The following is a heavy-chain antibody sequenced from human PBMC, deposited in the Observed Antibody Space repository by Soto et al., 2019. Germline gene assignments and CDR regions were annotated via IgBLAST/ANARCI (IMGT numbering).Heavy chain of an antibody. J-gene: IGHJ4*02. V-gene: IGHV1-2*02. CDR3: ASVWKDSYVDTAMVTFDY. Sequence: ASVKVSCKASGYTFTGYYMHSARQAPVQGLEWMGWINPNSGGTNYAQKFQGRVTMTRDTSISTAYMELSRLRSDDTAVYYCASVWKDSYVDTAMVTFDYWGQGTLVTVSS. CDR2: INPNSGGT. CDR1: GYTFTGYY. D-gene: IGHD5-18*01.